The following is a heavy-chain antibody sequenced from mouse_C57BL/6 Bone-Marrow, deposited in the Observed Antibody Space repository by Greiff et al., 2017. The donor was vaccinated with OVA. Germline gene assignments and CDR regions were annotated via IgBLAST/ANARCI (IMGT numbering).Heavy chain of an antibody. J-gene: IGHJ3*01. CDR2: ISSGSSTI. D-gene: IGHD2-3*01. CDR3: ARTGLLFSFAY. Sequence: EVKLMESGGGLVKPGGSLKLSCAASGFTFSDYGMHWVRQAPEKGLEWVAYISSGSSTIYYAATVPGRFTISRDNAKTTLFLQMTSLRSEDTAMYDCARTGLLFSFAYWGQGNLVTVSA. CDR1: GFTFSDYG. V-gene: IGHV5-17*01.